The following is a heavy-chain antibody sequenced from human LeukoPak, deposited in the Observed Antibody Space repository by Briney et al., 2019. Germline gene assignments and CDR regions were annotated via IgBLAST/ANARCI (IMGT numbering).Heavy chain of an antibody. Sequence: ASVKVSCKASGYTFTSYGISWVRQAPGQGLEWMGWISAYNGNTNYAQKLQGRVTMTTDTSTSTAYMELSSLRSEDMAVYYCARGGKQWRGGNYFDSWGQGTLVAVSS. CDR2: ISAYNGNT. D-gene: IGHD6-19*01. CDR1: GYTFTSYG. CDR3: ARGGKQWRGGNYFDS. V-gene: IGHV1-18*03. J-gene: IGHJ4*02.